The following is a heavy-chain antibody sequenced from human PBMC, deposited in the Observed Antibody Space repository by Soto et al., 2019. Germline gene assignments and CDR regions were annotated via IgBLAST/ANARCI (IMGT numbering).Heavy chain of an antibody. Sequence: GGSLILSCAASGFTFSSYGMHWVRQAPGKGLEWVAVISYDGSNKYYADSVKGRFTISRDNSKNTLYLQMNSLRAEDTAVYYCAKATSYYFDYWGQGTLVTVSS. J-gene: IGHJ4*02. CDR3: AKATSYYFDY. V-gene: IGHV3-30*18. CDR1: GFTFSSYG. CDR2: ISYDGSNK.